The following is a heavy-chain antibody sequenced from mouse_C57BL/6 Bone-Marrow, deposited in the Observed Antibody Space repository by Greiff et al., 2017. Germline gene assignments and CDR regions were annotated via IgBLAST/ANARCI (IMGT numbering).Heavy chain of an antibody. J-gene: IGHJ3*01. V-gene: IGHV2-5*01. CDR1: GFSLTSYG. D-gene: IGHD4-1*01. CDR2: IWRGGST. CDR3: AKSSGAGTAWFAY. Sequence: VKLMEPGPGLVQPSQSLSITCTVSGFSLTSYGVHWVRQSPGKGLEWLGVIWRGGSTDYNAAFMSRLSITKDNSKSQVFFNMNSLRADDTAIYYCAKSSGAGTAWFAYWGQGTLVTVSA.